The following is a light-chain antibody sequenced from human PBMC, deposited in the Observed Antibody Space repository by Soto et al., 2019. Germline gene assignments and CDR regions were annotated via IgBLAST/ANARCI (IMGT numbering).Light chain of an antibody. CDR3: HSYDSGLSGSV. CDR1: NSNIGAGYD. Sequence: QSVLTQPPSVSGAPGQRVTISCTGGNSNIGAGYDVHWYRQISGTAPKLLIYGDNNRPSGVPDRFSGSKSGTSASLAITDLQAEDEADYYCHSYDSGLSGSVFGGGTKVTVL. J-gene: IGLJ3*02. CDR2: GDN. V-gene: IGLV1-40*01.